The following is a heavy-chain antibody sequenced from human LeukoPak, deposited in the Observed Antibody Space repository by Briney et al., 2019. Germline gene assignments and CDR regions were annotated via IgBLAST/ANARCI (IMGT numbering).Heavy chain of an antibody. J-gene: IGHJ4*02. Sequence: PGGSLRLSCAASGFTFSSYSMNWVRQAPGKGLEWVSSISSSSSYIYYADSAKGRFTISRDNAKNSLYLQMNSLRAEDTAVYYCAKEGDHDYGDYGGRGYFDYWGQGTLVTVSS. CDR1: GFTFSSYS. V-gene: IGHV3-21*01. D-gene: IGHD4-17*01. CDR2: ISSSSSYI. CDR3: AKEGDHDYGDYGGRGYFDY.